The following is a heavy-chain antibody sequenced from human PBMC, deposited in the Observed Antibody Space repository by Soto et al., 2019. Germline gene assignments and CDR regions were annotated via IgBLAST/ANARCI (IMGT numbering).Heavy chain of an antibody. D-gene: IGHD2-8*02. Sequence: PSATLSLTCAVYGGAFICDYWTWIRQPPGTGLEWIGEINHSGSTNYNPSLKSRVTISVDTSKNQFSLKLTSVTAADTAVYYCARDKITGLFDYWGQGTLVTVSS. J-gene: IGHJ4*02. CDR2: INHSGST. V-gene: IGHV4-34*01. CDR3: ARDKITGLFDY. CDR1: GGAFICDY.